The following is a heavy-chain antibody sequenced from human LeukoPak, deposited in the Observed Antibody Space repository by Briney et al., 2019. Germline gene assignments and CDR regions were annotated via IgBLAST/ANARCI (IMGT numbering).Heavy chain of an antibody. J-gene: IGHJ5*02. CDR1: GFIFSHHG. Sequence: PGGSLRLSCATSGFIFSHHGMNWVRQAPGKGLEWVSGIRADAVTTYYADSVKGRFTISRDNSKNTLYLQMNSLRAEDTAVYYCAKDPNWNAGLNWFDPWGQGTLVTVSS. CDR3: AKDPNWNAGLNWFDP. CDR2: IRADAVTT. D-gene: IGHD1-1*01. V-gene: IGHV3-23*01.